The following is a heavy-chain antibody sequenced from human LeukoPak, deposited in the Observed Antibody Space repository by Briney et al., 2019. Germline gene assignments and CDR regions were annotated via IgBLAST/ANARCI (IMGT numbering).Heavy chain of an antibody. CDR2: IKEDGSEK. D-gene: IGHD3-10*01. CDR3: ARDRFSRFGEFNY. V-gene: IGHV3-7*04. J-gene: IGHJ4*02. CDR1: GFTFSSYW. Sequence: GGSLRLSCAASGFTFSSYWMSWVRQAPGKGLEWVAKIKEDGSEKYYVDSVEGRFTISRDNAKNSLCLQMNSLRAEDTAVYYCARDRFSRFGEFNYWGQGTLVTVSS.